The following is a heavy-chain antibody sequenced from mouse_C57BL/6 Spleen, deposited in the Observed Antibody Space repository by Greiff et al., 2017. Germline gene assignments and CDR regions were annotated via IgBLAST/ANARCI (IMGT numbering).Heavy chain of an antibody. Sequence: VQLQQSGAELVRPGASVTLSCKASGYTFTGYGMHWVKQTPVHGLEWIGAIDPETGGTSYNQKFKGKAILTADKSSSTAYMQLRSLTSEDSAVYYCTRWNGLDYWGQGTTLTVSS. J-gene: IGHJ2*01. CDR1: GYTFTGYG. D-gene: IGHD1-1*02. V-gene: IGHV1-15*01. CDR2: IDPETGGT. CDR3: TRWNGLDY.